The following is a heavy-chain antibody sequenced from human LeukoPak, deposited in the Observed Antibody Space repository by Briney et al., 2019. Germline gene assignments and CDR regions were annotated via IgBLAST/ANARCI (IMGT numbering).Heavy chain of an antibody. J-gene: IGHJ4*02. D-gene: IGHD2-2*02. CDR1: GGTFSSYA. V-gene: IGHV1-69*05. CDR3: ARDSGIAAIPSYFDY. CDR2: IIPIFGTA. Sequence: ASVKVSCKASGGTFSSYAISWVRQAPGQGLEWMGGIIPIFGTANYAQKLQGRVTITTDESTSTAYMELSSLRSEDTAVYYCARDSGIAAIPSYFDYWGQGTLVTVSS.